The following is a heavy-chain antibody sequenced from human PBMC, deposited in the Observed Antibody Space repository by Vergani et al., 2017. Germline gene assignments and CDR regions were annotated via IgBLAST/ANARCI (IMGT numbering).Heavy chain of an antibody. D-gene: IGHD3-10*01. J-gene: IGHJ6*02. CDR1: GGSISSSSYY. V-gene: IGHV4-39*07. CDR2: IYYSGST. CDR3: ARDPYYYGSGCYYQYYYYYGMDV. Sequence: QLQLQESGPGLVKPSETLSLTCTVSGGSISSSSYYWGWIRQPPGKGLEWIGSIYYSGSTYYNPSLKSRVTISVDTSKNQFSLKLSSMTAADTAVYYCARDPYYYGSGCYYQYYYYYGMDVWGQGTTVTVSS.